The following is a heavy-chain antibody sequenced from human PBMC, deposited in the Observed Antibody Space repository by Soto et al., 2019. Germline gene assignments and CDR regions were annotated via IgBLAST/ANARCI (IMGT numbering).Heavy chain of an antibody. CDR3: AGDPYYYGSAF. D-gene: IGHD3-10*01. CDR1: GFRFSDHY. J-gene: IGHJ4*02. V-gene: IGHV3-11*01. CDR2: ISGGGTTI. Sequence: GGSLRLSCAASGFRFSDHYMTWIRQAPGKGLEWVSKISGGGTTIYYADSVKGRFTVSRDNAKNSLYLQMNSLRAEDTAVYYCAGDPYYYGSAFWGQGTLVTVSS.